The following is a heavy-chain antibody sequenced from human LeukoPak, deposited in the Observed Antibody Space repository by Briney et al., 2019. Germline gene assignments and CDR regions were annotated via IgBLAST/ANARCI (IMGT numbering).Heavy chain of an antibody. CDR1: GGSISSGSYY. CDR3: ARVGRQLWFDY. Sequence: KTSETLSLTCTVSGGSISSGSYYWSWIRQPAGKRLEWIGRIYTSGSTNYNPSLKSRVTISVDTSKNQFSLKLSSVTAADTAVYYCARVGRQLWFDYWGQGTLVTVSS. CDR2: IYTSGST. D-gene: IGHD5-18*01. V-gene: IGHV4-61*02. J-gene: IGHJ4*02.